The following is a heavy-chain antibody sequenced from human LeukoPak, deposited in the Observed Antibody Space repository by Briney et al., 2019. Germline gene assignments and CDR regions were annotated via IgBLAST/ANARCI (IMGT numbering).Heavy chain of an antibody. CDR1: GFTVSSKY. CDR3: ARDCSASSSDYYPLGY. J-gene: IGHJ4*02. CDR2: IYSGGST. Sequence: PGGSLRLSCAASGFTVSSKYMSWVRQAPGKGLEWVSVIYSGGSTYYADSVKGRFTIPRDNSKNTVYLQMNSLRAEDTAVYYCARDCSASSSDYYPLGYWGQGTLVTVSS. D-gene: IGHD3-22*01. V-gene: IGHV3-66*01.